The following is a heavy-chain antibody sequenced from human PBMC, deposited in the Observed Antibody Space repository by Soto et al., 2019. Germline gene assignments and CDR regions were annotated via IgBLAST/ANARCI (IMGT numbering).Heavy chain of an antibody. D-gene: IGHD1-1*01. CDR2: IKEDENEK. CDR1: GFSFSTYW. CDR3: VRDKERGSTLGSQFDY. Sequence: EVQLVESGGALVQPGGSLRLSCAASGFSFSTYWMSWVRQAPGKGLEWVASIKEDENEKPYFDSVKGRFTISRDNAKNSLSLQMNGLRAEDTAIYYCVRDKERGSTLGSQFDYWGQGTLVTVSS. V-gene: IGHV3-7*05. J-gene: IGHJ4*02.